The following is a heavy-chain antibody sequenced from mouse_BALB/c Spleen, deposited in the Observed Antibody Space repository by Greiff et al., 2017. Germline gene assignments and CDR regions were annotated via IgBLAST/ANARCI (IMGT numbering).Heavy chain of an antibody. CDR1: GFTFSSFG. J-gene: IGHJ3*01. CDR2: ISSGSSTI. CDR3: ARGNRGYPAWFAD. D-gene: IGHD2-2*01. V-gene: IGHV5-17*02. Sequence: EVQRVESGGGLVQPGGSRKLSCAASGFTFSSFGMHWVRQAPEKGLEWVAYISSGSSTIYYADTVKGRFTISRDNPKNTLFLQMTSLRSEDTAMYYCARGNRGYPAWFADWGQGTLVTVSA.